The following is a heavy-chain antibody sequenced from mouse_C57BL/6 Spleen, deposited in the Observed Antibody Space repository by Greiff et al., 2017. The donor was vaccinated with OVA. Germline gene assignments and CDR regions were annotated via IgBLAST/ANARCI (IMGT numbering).Heavy chain of an antibody. V-gene: IGHV5-16*01. J-gene: IGHJ1*03. CDR1: GFTFSDYY. Sequence: EVMLVESEGGLVQPGSSMKLSCTASGFTFSDYYMAWVRQVPEKGLEWVANINYDGSSTYYLDSLKSRFIISRDNAKNILYLQMSSLKSEDTATYYCARPTGRDWYFDVWGTGTTVTVSS. D-gene: IGHD4-1*01. CDR3: ARPTGRDWYFDV. CDR2: INYDGSST.